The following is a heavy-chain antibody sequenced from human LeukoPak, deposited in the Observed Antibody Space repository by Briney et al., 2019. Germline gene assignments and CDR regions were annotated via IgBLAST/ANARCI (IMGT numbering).Heavy chain of an antibody. CDR1: GYTFTTYG. V-gene: IGHV1-18*01. Sequence: APVKLSCKASGYTFTTYGTSWVPQAPGQGHEWMGGISAYNGNTNYAQKLQGRVTMTTDTSTSTAYMELRSLRSDDTAVYYCARDMGEGGIVVVIKDYWGQGTLVTVSS. J-gene: IGHJ4*02. CDR2: ISAYNGNT. CDR3: ARDMGEGGIVVVIKDY. D-gene: IGHD3-22*01.